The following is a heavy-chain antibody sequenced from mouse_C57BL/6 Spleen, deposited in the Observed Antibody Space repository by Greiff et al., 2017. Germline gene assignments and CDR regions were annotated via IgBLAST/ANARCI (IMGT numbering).Heavy chain of an antibody. CDR3: ASLNYFDY. Sequence: QVQLQQPGAELVRPGTSVKLSCKASGYTFTSYWMHWVKQRPGQGLEWIGVIDPSDSYTNYNQKFKGKATLTVDTSSSTAYMQHSSLTSEDSAVYYCASLNYFDYWGQGTTLTVSS. V-gene: IGHV1-59*01. CDR2: IDPSDSYT. J-gene: IGHJ2*01. CDR1: GYTFTSYW.